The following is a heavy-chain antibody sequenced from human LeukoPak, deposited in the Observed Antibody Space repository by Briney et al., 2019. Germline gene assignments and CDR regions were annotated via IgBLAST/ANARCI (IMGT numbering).Heavy chain of an antibody. V-gene: IGHV1-3*01. D-gene: IGHD6-13*01. CDR1: GYTFTSYA. CDR3: ATAPTSSWYHSFDY. CDR2: VNAGNGNT. J-gene: IGHJ4*02. Sequence: ASVKVSCKASGYTFTSYAMHWVRQAPGQRLEWMGWVNAGNGNTKYSQKFQGRVTITRDTSASTAYMELSSLRSEDTAVYYCATAPTSSWYHSFDYWGQGTLVTVSS.